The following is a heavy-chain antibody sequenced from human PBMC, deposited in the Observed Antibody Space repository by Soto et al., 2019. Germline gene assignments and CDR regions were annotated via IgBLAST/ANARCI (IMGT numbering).Heavy chain of an antibody. Sequence: QVRLEESDPGLLKPSETLSLICSISVGSVNNANYFWNWIRHQQENILDWISYIYYSGSTRYNPSFKTRATLSIDTSKNQFSLRLNSVTVADTAVYFCARDADYGGSRGGMDVWGRGTTVTVSS. D-gene: IGHD4-17*01. V-gene: IGHV4-31*03. CDR3: ARDADYGGSRGGMDV. J-gene: IGHJ6*02. CDR2: IYYSGST. CDR1: VGSVNNANYF.